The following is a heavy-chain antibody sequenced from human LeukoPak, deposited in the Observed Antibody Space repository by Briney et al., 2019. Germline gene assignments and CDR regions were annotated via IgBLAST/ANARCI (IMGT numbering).Heavy chain of an antibody. V-gene: IGHV4-34*01. CDR1: GGSFSGYY. CDR3: ARGKAVAGPDY. CDR2: INHSGST. J-gene: IGHJ4*02. D-gene: IGHD6-19*01. Sequence: SETLSLTCAVYGGSFSGYYWSWIRQPPGKGLEWIGEINHSGSTNYNPSLKSRVTISVDTSKNQFSLKLSSVTAADTAVYYCARGKAVAGPDYWGQGTLVTVSP.